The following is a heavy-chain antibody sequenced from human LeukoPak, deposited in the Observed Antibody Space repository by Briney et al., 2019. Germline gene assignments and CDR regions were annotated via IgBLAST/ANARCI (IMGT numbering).Heavy chain of an antibody. Sequence: SVKVSCKASGGTFSSYAFSWVRQAPGQGLEWMGGIIPIVGTTNYAQMFQGRVTITADESTSTAYMELSSLRSEDTAVYYCARGGIDYGDWKRPTEPNYYYGMDVWGQGTTVTVSS. V-gene: IGHV1-69*01. D-gene: IGHD4-17*01. CDR2: IIPIVGTT. CDR1: GGTFSSYA. CDR3: ARGGIDYGDWKRPTEPNYYYGMDV. J-gene: IGHJ6*02.